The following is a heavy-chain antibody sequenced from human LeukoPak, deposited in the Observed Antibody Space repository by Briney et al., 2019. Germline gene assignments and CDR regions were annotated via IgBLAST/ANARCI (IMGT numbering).Heavy chain of an antibody. CDR3: ARASSGWYGGVDY. J-gene: IGHJ4*02. V-gene: IGHV1-2*06. CDR1: GYTFTGYY. D-gene: IGHD6-19*01. Sequence: ASVKVSCKASGYTFTGYYMHWVRQAPGQGLEWMGRINPNSGGTNYAQKFQGRVTMTRDTSISTAYMELSRLRSDDTAVYYCARASSGWYGGVDYWGQGTPVTVSS. CDR2: INPNSGGT.